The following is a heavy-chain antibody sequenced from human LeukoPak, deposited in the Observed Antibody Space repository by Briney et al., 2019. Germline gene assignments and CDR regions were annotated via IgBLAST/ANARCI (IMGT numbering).Heavy chain of an antibody. Sequence: GGSLRLSCAASGFTFTNFWMHWVRRAPGKGLEWVSRITTDGSSTRYADSVKGRFTISRDNAKNTVYLQMNSLRAEDTTMYYCASLTSTSPEDYWGQGTLVTVSS. V-gene: IGHV3-74*01. CDR3: ASLTSTSPEDY. D-gene: IGHD2-2*01. CDR2: ITTDGSST. J-gene: IGHJ4*02. CDR1: GFTFTNFW.